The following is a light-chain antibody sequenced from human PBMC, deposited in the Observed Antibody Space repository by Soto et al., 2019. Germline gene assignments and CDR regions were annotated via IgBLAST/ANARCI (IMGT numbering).Light chain of an antibody. CDR3: QQGSFTLT. CDR2: GAS. Sequence: DIQMTQSPSSLSASVGDRVTITCRASQSISTYLNWYQQKLGKAPKLLISGASSLQGGVPSRFSGSGSGTDFTLTISSLQPEDFATYYCQQGSFTLTFGGGTKVDIK. CDR1: QSISTY. J-gene: IGKJ4*01. V-gene: IGKV1-39*01.